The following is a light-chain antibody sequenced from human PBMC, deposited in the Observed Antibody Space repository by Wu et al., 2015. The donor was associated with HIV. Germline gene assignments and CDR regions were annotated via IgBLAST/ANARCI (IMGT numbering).Light chain of an antibody. CDR2: KAS. Sequence: DIQMTQSPSSLSTSVGDRVTITCRASQSISSWLAWYQQKRGRAPKLLIYKASSSESGVPSRFSGSGSGTEFTLTISSLQPDDFATYYCQQYTRLYSFGPGTKLEIK. J-gene: IGKJ2*03. V-gene: IGKV1-5*03. CDR3: QQYTRLYS. CDR1: QSISSW.